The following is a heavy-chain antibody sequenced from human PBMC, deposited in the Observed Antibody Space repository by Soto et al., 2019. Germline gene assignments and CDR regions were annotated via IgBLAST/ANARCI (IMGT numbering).Heavy chain of an antibody. D-gene: IGHD6-13*01. V-gene: IGHV5-10-1*01. J-gene: IGHJ4*02. CDR1: GYSFTGYW. CDR2: IDPSDSYT. Sequence: PGESLKISCKGSGYSFTGYWISWVRQMPGKGLEWMGRIDPSDSYTNYSPSFQGHVTISADKSISTAYLQWSSLKASDTAMYYCARETSMAADIWGQGTLVTVSS. CDR3: ARETSMAADI.